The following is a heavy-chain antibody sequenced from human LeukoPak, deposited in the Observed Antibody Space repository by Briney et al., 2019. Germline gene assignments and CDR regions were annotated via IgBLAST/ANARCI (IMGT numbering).Heavy chain of an antibody. CDR3: ASSVAGGAYFDY. CDR2: IWYDRSNK. J-gene: IGHJ4*02. CDR1: GFTFSSYG. D-gene: IGHD6-19*01. Sequence: VQPGRSLRLSCAASGFTFSSYGMHWVRPAPGKGLEWVAVIWYDRSNKLYADSVKGRFTISRDNYNNTLYLQMNSLRAEDTAVYNCASSVAGGAYFDYWGQGTLVTVSS. V-gene: IGHV3-33*01.